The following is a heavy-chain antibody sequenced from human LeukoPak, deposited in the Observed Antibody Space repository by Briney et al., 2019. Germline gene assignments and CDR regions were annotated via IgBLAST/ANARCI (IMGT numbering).Heavy chain of an antibody. CDR2: IYYSGST. D-gene: IGHD3-22*01. V-gene: IGHV4-61*01. CDR3: ARDRYYYDSSGYSPWFDP. CDR1: GGSISSSSYY. Sequence: SETLSLTCTVSGGSISSSSYYWSWIRQPPGKGLEWIGYIYYSGSTNYNPSLKSRVTISVDTSKNQFSLKLSSVTAADTAVYYCARDRYYYDSSGYSPWFDPWGQGTLVTVSS. J-gene: IGHJ5*02.